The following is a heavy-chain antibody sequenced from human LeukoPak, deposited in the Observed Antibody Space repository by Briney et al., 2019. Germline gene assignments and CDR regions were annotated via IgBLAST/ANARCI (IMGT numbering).Heavy chain of an antibody. Sequence: SETLSLTCTVSGGSISSYYWSWIRQPPGKGLEWIGYIYYSRSTNYNPSLKSRVTISVDTSKNQFSLKLSSVTAADTAVYYCARDPPFRGGNYYYMDVWGKGTTITVSS. CDR1: GGSISSYY. CDR2: IYYSRST. J-gene: IGHJ6*03. D-gene: IGHD3-16*01. V-gene: IGHV4-59*01. CDR3: ARDPPFRGGNYYYMDV.